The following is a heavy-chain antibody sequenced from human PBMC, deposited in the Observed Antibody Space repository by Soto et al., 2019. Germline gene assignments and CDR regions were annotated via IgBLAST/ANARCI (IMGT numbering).Heavy chain of an antibody. V-gene: IGHV1-46*01. Sequence: VQLVQSGAEVKKPGASVKVSCKASGYAFSGFYMHWVRQAPGQGLEWMGVINPSGDSTTYAQKFQGRLTMTKDTSTSTLYMELSSLRSEDTAVYYCARDWEFGFWGQGTLVTVSS. D-gene: IGHD3-10*01. J-gene: IGHJ4*02. CDR3: ARDWEFGF. CDR1: GYAFSGFY. CDR2: INPSGDST.